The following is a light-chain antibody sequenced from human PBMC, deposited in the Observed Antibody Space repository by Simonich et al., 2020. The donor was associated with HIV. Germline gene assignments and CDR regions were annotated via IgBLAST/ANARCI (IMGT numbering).Light chain of an antibody. CDR1: QGISSY. CDR2: AAS. Sequence: IQLTQSPSFLSASVGDTVTITCRANQGISSYLACYQQKPGKAPKLLIYAASRLESGVPSMFSGSGSGTDYTLTISSLQPEDFATYYCQQFYSTPQTFGQGTKVEVK. CDR3: QQFYSTPQT. V-gene: IGKV1-NL1*01. J-gene: IGKJ1*01.